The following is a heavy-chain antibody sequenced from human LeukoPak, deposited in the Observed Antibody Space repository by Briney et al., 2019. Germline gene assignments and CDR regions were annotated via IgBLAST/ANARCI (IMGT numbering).Heavy chain of an antibody. Sequence: GGSLSLTCTASGFTFGDYAMSWVRQAPGKGLECVGFIRSKAYGGTAEYAASVKGTFTITRDDSKSTAYLQMNSLKTEDTAVYYCTRASRYCTGGNCFRFFDYWGQGGLGTVSS. CDR3: TRASRYCTGGNCFRFFDY. D-gene: IGHD2-15*01. CDR1: GFTFGDYA. V-gene: IGHV3-49*04. J-gene: IGHJ4*02. CDR2: IRSKAYGGTA.